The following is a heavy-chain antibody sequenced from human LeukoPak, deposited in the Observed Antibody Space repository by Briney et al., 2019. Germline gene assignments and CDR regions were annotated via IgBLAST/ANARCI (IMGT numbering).Heavy chain of an antibody. V-gene: IGHV3-23*01. J-gene: IGHJ4*02. CDR3: AKCIPATGTVY. Sequence: GGSLRLSCAASGFTFSGYAMSWVRQAPGKGLEWVSGISGGGGSTYYADSVKGRFTISRDNSKNTLYLQMNSLSAEDTAVYYCAKCIPATGTVYWGQGTLVTVSS. D-gene: IGHD6-13*01. CDR1: GFTFSGYA. CDR2: ISGGGGST.